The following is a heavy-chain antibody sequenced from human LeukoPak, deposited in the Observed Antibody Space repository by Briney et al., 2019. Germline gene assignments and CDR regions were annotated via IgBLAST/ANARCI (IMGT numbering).Heavy chain of an antibody. Sequence: GGSLRLSCAASGFTFSTYAMSWLRQAPGKGLEWVSIITSSCDSTNYAGSVKGRFTISRDNSKNTLYLQMNNLKPDDTAVYYWATGVTGGAISFWGQGALVAVSS. CDR2: ITSSCDST. V-gene: IGHV3-23*01. D-gene: IGHD1-14*01. J-gene: IGHJ4*02. CDR3: ATGVTGGAISF. CDR1: GFTFSTYA.